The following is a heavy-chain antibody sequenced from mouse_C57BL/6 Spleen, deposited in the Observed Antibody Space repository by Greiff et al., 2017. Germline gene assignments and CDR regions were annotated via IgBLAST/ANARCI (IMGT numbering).Heavy chain of an antibody. CDR2: IDPSDSYT. D-gene: IGHD1-1*01. J-gene: IGHJ3*01. CDR3: ARAYYGSSSAWFAY. V-gene: IGHV1-69*01. Sequence: VQLQQPGAELVMPGASVKLSCKASGYTFTSYWMHWVKQRPGPGLEWIGEIDPSDSYTNYNQKFKGKSTLTVDKSSSTAYMQLSSLTSEDSAVSYWARAYYGSSSAWFAYWGQGTLVTVSA. CDR1: GYTFTSYW.